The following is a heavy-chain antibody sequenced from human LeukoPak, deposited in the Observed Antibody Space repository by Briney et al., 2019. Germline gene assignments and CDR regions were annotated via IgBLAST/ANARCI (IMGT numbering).Heavy chain of an antibody. V-gene: IGHV4-59*01. CDR1: GGSISSYY. CDR3: AREVHYHRSGYLKAFGI. J-gene: IGHJ3*02. CDR2: IYYTGST. D-gene: IGHD3-22*01. Sequence: SETLSLTCIVSGGSISSYYWSWIRQPPGKGLEWIGNIYYTGSTSYNPSLKSRVTISVGTSKNQISLRLSSVTAADTAVYYCAREVHYHRSGYLKAFGIWGQGTMVTVSS.